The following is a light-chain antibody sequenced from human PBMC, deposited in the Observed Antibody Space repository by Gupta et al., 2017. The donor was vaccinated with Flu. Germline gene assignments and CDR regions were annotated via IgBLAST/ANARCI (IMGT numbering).Light chain of an antibody. CDR2: DEN. Sequence: RNSYTSRCQQKQGRAPVLVIYDENSQPSGIPARFFGASSGNTAALTITGGQAADEDDYYCCSGDSTDNHQVVFGGGTKLTVL. CDR1: RNSY. J-gene: IGLJ2*01. CDR3: CSGDSTDNHQVV. V-gene: IGLV3-19*01.